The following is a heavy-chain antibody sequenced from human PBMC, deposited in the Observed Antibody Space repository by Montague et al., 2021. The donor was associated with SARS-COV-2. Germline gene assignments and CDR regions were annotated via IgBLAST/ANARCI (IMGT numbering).Heavy chain of an antibody. Sequence: SETLSLTCIVSGGFISDSYYWAWIRQAPGQGLEWLGSLYRSGSVYSNPSLKSRVSISVGKPKNHFSLRLTSATAAETAVYYCVRGAEEAHFAMDVWGQGTTVTVSS. CDR1: GGFISDSYY. CDR2: LYRSGSV. V-gene: IGHV4-39*02. CDR3: VRGAEEAHFAMDV. J-gene: IGHJ6*02. D-gene: IGHD3-10*01.